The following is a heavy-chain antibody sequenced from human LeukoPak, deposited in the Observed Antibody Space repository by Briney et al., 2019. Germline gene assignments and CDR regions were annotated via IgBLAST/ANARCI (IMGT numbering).Heavy chain of an antibody. CDR2: INPNSGGT. Sequence: ASVKVSCKASGYTFTKYYIHWVRQAPGQGLEWMGWINPNSGGTNYAQKFQGRVTMTRDTSISTAYMELSGLRSDDTAVYYCARDGVVVVPAAIPQYYYYYMDVWGKGTTVTVSS. CDR1: GYTFTKYY. D-gene: IGHD2-2*02. V-gene: IGHV1-2*02. CDR3: ARDGVVVVPAAIPQYYYYYMDV. J-gene: IGHJ6*03.